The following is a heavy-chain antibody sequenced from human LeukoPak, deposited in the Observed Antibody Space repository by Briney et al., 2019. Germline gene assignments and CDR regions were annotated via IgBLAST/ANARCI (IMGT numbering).Heavy chain of an antibody. Sequence: QPGGSLRLSCAASGFTFSSDEMNWVRQAPGKGLELVSYISSSGSTIYYADSVKGRFTISRDNAKNSLYLQMTSLRAEDTAVYYCARNRRGIVVVTAIDYWGQGTLVTVSS. V-gene: IGHV3-48*03. CDR3: ARNRRGIVVVTAIDY. CDR1: GFTFSSDE. D-gene: IGHD2-21*02. J-gene: IGHJ4*02. CDR2: ISSSGSTI.